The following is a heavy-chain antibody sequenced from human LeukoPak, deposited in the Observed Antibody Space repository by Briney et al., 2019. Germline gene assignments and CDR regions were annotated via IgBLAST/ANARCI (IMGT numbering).Heavy chain of an antibody. Sequence: GGSLRLSCAASGFTFSSYAMHWVRQAPGKGLEWVAVISYDGSNKYYADSVKGRFTISRDNSKNTLYLQMNSLRAEDTAVYYCAKDWYYGSGSYYYYYYMDVWGKGTTVTISS. CDR2: ISYDGSNK. J-gene: IGHJ6*03. D-gene: IGHD3-10*01. V-gene: IGHV3-30*04. CDR1: GFTFSSYA. CDR3: AKDWYYGSGSYYYYYYMDV.